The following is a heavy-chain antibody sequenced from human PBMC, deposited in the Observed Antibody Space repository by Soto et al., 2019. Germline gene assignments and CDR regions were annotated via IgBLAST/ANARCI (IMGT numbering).Heavy chain of an antibody. D-gene: IGHD5-12*01. J-gene: IGHJ4*02. CDR3: AHTTRGYDYFDY. CDR2: IYGDDDK. Sequence: QITLKESGPTLVNPTQTLTLTCTFSGFSLSTSIWGVAWIRQPPEKALEWVAVIYGDDDKRYSPSLRSRVTIIKDTSKNQVVLTMTNMGPVDTATYFCAHTTRGYDYFDYWGQGTLVTVSS. CDR1: GFSLSTSIWG. V-gene: IGHV2-5*02.